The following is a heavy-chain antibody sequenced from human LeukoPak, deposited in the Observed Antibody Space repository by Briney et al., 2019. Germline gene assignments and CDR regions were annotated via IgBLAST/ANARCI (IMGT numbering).Heavy chain of an antibody. V-gene: IGHV4-4*07. CDR3: ARDLLWFGELFSDGYFDFDY. J-gene: IGHJ4*02. Sequence: SETLSLTCTVSGGSISSYYWSWIRQPAGKGLEWIGRIYTSGSTNYNPSLKSRVTMSVDTSKNQFSLKLSSVTAADTAVYYCARDLLWFGELFSDGYFDFDYWGQGTLVTVSS. D-gene: IGHD3-10*01. CDR2: IYTSGST. CDR1: GGSISSYY.